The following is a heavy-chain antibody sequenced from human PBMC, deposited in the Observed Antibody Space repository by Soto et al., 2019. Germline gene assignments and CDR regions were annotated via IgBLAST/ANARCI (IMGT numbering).Heavy chain of an antibody. CDR1: GYTFTNYY. J-gene: IGHJ4*02. CDR2: IDPSDSYI. D-gene: IGHD1-7*01. CDR3: AIPLARTTPFEY. Sequence: GESLKISCQASGYTFTNYYIAWVRQVPGKGLEWMGRIDPSDSYIKYSPSFEGHVTMSVDKSISTAFLQWSRLEASDTAMYFCAIPLARTTPFEYSGQGSLVTVSS. V-gene: IGHV5-10-1*01.